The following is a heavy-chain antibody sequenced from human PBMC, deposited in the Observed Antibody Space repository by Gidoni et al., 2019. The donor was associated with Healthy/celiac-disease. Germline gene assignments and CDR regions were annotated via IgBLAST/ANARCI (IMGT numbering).Heavy chain of an antibody. V-gene: IGHV3-15*01. J-gene: IGHJ4*02. CDR3: TTDSTVTLDY. CDR1: GFTFSNGW. CDR2: IKSKTDGGTT. Sequence: EVQLVESGGGLVKPGGSLRLSCAASGFTFSNGWMSWVRQAPGKWLDWVGRIKSKTDGGTTDYAAPVKGRFTISRDDSKNTLYLQMNSLKTEDTAVYYCTTDSTVTLDYWGQGTLVTVSS. D-gene: IGHD4-4*01.